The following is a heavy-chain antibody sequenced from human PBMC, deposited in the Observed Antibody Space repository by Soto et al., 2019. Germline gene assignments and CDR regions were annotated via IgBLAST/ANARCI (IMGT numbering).Heavy chain of an antibody. CDR2: ISYDGSNK. V-gene: IGHV3-30-3*01. CDR1: GFTFSIYA. J-gene: IGHJ5*02. CDR3: GRGYSDGWFDP. Sequence: QVQLVESGGGVVQPGRSLRLSCAASGFTFSIYAMHWVRQAPGKGLEWVAVISYDGSNKYYADSVKGRVTISGDNSKNTVYLQMSSLRAEDSAVYYCGRGYSDGWFDPWGQGTLVTVSS. D-gene: IGHD6-13*01.